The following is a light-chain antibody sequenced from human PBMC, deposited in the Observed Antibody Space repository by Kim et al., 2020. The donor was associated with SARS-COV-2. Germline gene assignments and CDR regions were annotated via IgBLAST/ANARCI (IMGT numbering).Light chain of an antibody. CDR1: SGHSSYA. V-gene: IGLV4-69*01. CDR2: LNSDGSH. Sequence: VTLTCTLSSGHSSYAIAWHQQQPEKGPRYLMKLNSDGSHSKGDGIPDRFSGSSSGAERYLTISSLQSEDEADYYCQTWGTGIFWVFGGGTQLTVL. CDR3: QTWGTGIFWV. J-gene: IGLJ3*02.